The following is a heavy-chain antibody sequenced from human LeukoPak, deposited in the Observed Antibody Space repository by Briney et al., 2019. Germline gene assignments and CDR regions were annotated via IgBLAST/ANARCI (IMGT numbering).Heavy chain of an antibody. J-gene: IGHJ4*02. D-gene: IGHD6-25*01. CDR1: GFTFSTYA. CDR2: IWPDGSKK. Sequence: PGRSLRLSCAASGFTFSTYAMHWVRQAPGKGLEWVAFIWPDGSKKYYADSVKGRFAISQENSKNTVYLQMNDLRPEDTALYFCAKISSSAESNFDYWGQGTLLTVSS. CDR3: AKISSSAESNFDY. V-gene: IGHV3-33*06.